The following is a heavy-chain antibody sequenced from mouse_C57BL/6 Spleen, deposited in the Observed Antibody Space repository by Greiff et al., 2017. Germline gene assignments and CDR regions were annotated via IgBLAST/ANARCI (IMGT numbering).Heavy chain of an antibody. Sequence: VQLQQSGPELVKPGASVKISCKASGYSFTGYYMNWVKQSPEKSLEWIGEINPSTGGTTYNQKFKAKATLTVYKSSSTAYMQLTSLESEDTAVYYCAIVDYSRFGYAMDYWGQGTSVTVSS. CDR2: INPSTGGT. V-gene: IGHV1-42*01. CDR3: AIVDYSRFGYAMDY. J-gene: IGHJ4*01. CDR1: GYSFTGYY. D-gene: IGHD2-5*01.